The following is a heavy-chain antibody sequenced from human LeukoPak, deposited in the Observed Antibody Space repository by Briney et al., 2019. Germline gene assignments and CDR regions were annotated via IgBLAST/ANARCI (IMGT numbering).Heavy chain of an antibody. Sequence: GGSLRLSCAASGFTVSSNYMSWVRQAPGEGLEWVSVIYSGGSTYYADSVKGRFTISRDNSKNTLYPQMNSLRAEDTAVYYCARDLDGDYGAFAMDVWGKGTTVTVSS. CDR3: ARDLDGDYGAFAMDV. CDR2: IYSGGST. CDR1: GFTVSSNY. D-gene: IGHD4-17*01. J-gene: IGHJ6*04. V-gene: IGHV3-66*02.